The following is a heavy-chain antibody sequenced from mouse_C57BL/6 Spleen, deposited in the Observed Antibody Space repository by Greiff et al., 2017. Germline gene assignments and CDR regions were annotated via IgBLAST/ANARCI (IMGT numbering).Heavy chain of an antibody. CDR1: GFTFSDYG. V-gene: IGHV5-17*01. J-gene: IGHJ4*01. D-gene: IGHD1-1*01. CDR3: AYYYGSSYDYAMDY. CDR2: ISSGSSTI. Sequence: DVQLVESGGGLVKPGGSLKLSCAASGFTFSDYGMHWVRQAPEKGLEWVAYISSGSSTIYYADPVKGRFTISRDNAKNTLFLQMTSLRSEDTAMYYCAYYYGSSYDYAMDYWGQGTSVTVSS.